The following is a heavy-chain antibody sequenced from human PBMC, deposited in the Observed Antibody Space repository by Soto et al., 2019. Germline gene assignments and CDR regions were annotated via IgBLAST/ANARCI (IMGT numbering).Heavy chain of an antibody. CDR2: ISISSSTI. Sequence: VQLVESGGGLVQPGGSLRLSCAASGFTFSSYNMNWVRQAPGKGLEWVSYISISSSTIYYADSVKGRFTISTDNAKTSLYLQMNSLRAEDTAVYYCARDNIRRIAAAGLDYWGQGTLVTVSS. J-gene: IGHJ4*02. V-gene: IGHV3-48*01. D-gene: IGHD6-13*01. CDR3: ARDNIRRIAAAGLDY. CDR1: GFTFSSYN.